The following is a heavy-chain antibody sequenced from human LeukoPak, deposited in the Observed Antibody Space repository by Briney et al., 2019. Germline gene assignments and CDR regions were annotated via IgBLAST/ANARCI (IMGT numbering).Heavy chain of an antibody. J-gene: IGHJ4*02. CDR3: ARFGSGRRYFDY. V-gene: IGHV3-30*04. D-gene: IGHD3-10*01. CDR2: ISYDGSNK. CDR1: GFTFSSYA. Sequence: GGSLRLSCAASGFTFSSYAMHWVRQAPGKGLEWVAVISYDGSNKYYADSVKGRFTISRDNSKNTLYLQMNSLRAEDTAVYYCARFGSGRRYFDYWGQGTLVTVS.